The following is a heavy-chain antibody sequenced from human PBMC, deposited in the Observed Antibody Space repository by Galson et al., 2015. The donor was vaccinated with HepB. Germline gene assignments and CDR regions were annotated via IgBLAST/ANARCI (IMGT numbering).Heavy chain of an antibody. Sequence: SVKVSCKASGGTFSSYTISWVRQAPGQGLEWMGRIIPNLGIANYAQKFQGRVTITADKSTSTAYMELSSLRSEDTAVDYCARRQVNLDTVNNYYYYGMDVWGQGTTVTVSS. CDR3: ARRQVNLDTVNNYYYYGMDV. J-gene: IGHJ6*02. CDR2: IIPNLGIA. CDR1: GGTFSSYT. V-gene: IGHV1-69*02. D-gene: IGHD4-17*01.